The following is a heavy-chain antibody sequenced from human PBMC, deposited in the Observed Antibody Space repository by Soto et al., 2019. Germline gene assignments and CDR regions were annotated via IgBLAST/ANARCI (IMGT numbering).Heavy chain of an antibody. CDR2: ISGSGGST. D-gene: IGHD6-19*01. CDR1: GFTFSSYA. V-gene: IGHV3-23*01. CDR3: AKEALGVADISPALDY. J-gene: IGHJ4*02. Sequence: GRSLRLSCAASGFTFSSYAMSWVRQAPGKGLEWVSAISGSGGSTYYADSVKGRFTISRDNSKNTLYLQMNSLRAEDKAVYYCAKEALGVADISPALDYWGQGTLVTVSS.